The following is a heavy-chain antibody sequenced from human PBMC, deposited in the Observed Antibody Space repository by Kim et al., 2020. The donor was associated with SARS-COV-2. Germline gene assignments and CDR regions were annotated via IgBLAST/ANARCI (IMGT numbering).Heavy chain of an antibody. Sequence: SVKVSCKASGGTFSSYAISWVRQAPGQGLEWMGGIIPIFGTANYAQKFQGRVTITADESTSTAYMDLSSLRSEDTAVYYCARGPATKEWFLNWFDPWGQGTLVTVSS. CDR1: GGTFSSYA. V-gene: IGHV1-69*13. D-gene: IGHD3-3*01. CDR2: IIPIFGTA. CDR3: ARGPATKEWFLNWFDP. J-gene: IGHJ5*02.